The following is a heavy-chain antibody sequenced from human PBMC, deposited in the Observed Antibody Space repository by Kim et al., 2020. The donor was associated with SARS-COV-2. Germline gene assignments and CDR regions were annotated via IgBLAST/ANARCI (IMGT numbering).Heavy chain of an antibody. CDR3: AKRWDIVVVVAAFDY. Sequence: GGSLRLSCAASGFTFSSYAMSWVRQAPGKGLEWVSAISGSGGSTYYADSVKGRFTISRYNSKNTLYLQMNSLRAEDTAVYYCAKRWDIVVVVAAFDYWGQGTLVTVSS. CDR1: GFTFSSYA. V-gene: IGHV3-23*01. J-gene: IGHJ4*02. D-gene: IGHD2-15*01. CDR2: ISGSGGST.